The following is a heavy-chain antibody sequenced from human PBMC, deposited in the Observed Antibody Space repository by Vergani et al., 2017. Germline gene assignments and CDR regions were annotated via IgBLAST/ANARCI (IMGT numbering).Heavy chain of an antibody. J-gene: IGHJ3*02. V-gene: IGHV1-69*02. CDR1: GGTFSSYT. D-gene: IGHD3-22*01. Sequence: QVQLVQSGAEVKKPGSSVKVSCKASGGTFSSYTISWVRQAPGQGLEWMGRIIPILGIANYAQKFQGRVTITADKSTSTAYMELSSLRSEDTAVYYCARGYDSSGYYLDAFDIWGQGTMVTVSS. CDR3: ARGYDSSGYYLDAFDI. CDR2: IIPILGIA.